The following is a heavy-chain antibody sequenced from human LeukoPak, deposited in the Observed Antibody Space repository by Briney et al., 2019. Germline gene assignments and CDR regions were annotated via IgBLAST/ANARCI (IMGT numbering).Heavy chain of an antibody. Sequence: KPSETLSLTCAVDGGSFSGYYWSWIRQPPGKGLEWIGEINHSGSTNYNPSLKSRVTISVDTSKNQFSLKLSSVTAADTAVYYCARGLPGYDFWSGYYNWFDPWGQGTLVTVSS. CDR3: ARGLPGYDFWSGYYNWFDP. CDR1: GGSFSGYY. CDR2: INHSGST. V-gene: IGHV4-34*01. D-gene: IGHD3-3*01. J-gene: IGHJ5*02.